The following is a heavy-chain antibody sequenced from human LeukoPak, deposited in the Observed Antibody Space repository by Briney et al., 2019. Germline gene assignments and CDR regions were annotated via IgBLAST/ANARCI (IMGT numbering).Heavy chain of an antibody. CDR1: GYTFTSYS. J-gene: IGHJ4*02. V-gene: IGHV1-46*01. CDR2: INPSGGST. CDR3: ARGFDILTGYYNDYFDY. D-gene: IGHD3-9*01. Sequence: GASVKVSCKASGYTFTSYSMHWVRQAPGQGLEWMGIINPSGGSTSYAQKFQGRVTMTRDMSTSTVYMELSSLRSEDTAVYYCARGFDILTGYYNDYFDYWGQGTLVTVSS.